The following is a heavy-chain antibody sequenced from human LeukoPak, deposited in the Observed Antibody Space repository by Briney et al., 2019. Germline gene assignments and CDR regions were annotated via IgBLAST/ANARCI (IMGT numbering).Heavy chain of an antibody. CDR3: ARDVGSGTYYRGYFDY. CDR2: IWYDGSTK. Sequence: PGGSLRLSCAASGFSFSSSGMHWVRQAPGEGLEWVVLIWYDGSTKYYADSVKGRFTISRDNSKNTLYLQMKSLRGEDTALYYCARDVGSGTYYRGYFDYWGQGTLVTVST. J-gene: IGHJ4*02. CDR1: GFSFSSSG. V-gene: IGHV3-33*01. D-gene: IGHD1-26*01.